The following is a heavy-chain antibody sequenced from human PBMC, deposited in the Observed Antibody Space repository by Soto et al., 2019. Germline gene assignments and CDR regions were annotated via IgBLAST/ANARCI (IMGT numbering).Heavy chain of an antibody. CDR1: GGSISSSSYY. D-gene: IGHD3-3*01. V-gene: IGHV4-39*01. J-gene: IGHJ6*02. CDR3: ARHSYDFWSGHYGMDV. CDR2: IYYSGST. Sequence: SETLSLTCTVSGGSISSSSYYWGWIRQPPGKGLEWIGSIYYSGSTYYNTSLKSRVTISVDTSKNQFSLKLSSVTAADTAVYYCARHSYDFWSGHYGMDVWGQGTTVTVSS.